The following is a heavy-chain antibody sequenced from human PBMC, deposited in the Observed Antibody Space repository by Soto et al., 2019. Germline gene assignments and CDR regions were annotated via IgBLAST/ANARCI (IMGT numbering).Heavy chain of an antibody. CDR2: ISAYIVNT. CDR3: ARALAGDYFALGDY. Sequence: AALTVYCAASGSTFTSYAISWVRQAPGQGLDWMGWISAYIVNTNYAQKLQGIVTMTTDTSTSTAYMELRSLRSDDTAVYYCARALAGDYFALGDYWGQGTPVTAPQ. V-gene: IGHV1-18*04. D-gene: IGHD4-17*01. J-gene: IGHJ4*02. CDR1: GSTFTSYA.